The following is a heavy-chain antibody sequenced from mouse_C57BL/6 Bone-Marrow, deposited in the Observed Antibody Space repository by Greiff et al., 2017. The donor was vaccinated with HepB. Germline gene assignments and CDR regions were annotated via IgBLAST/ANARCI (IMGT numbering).Heavy chain of an antibody. D-gene: IGHD2-4*01. CDR2: ISSGGDYI. V-gene: IGHV5-9-1*02. Sequence: DVKLVESVAGLVKPGGSLKLSCAASGFTFSSYAMSWVRQTPEKRLEWVAYISSGGDYIYYADTVKGRFTISRDNARNTLYLQMSSLKSEDTAMYYCTRDWAHYDYDAWFAYWGQGTLVTVSA. CDR3: TRDWAHYDYDAWFAY. J-gene: IGHJ3*01. CDR1: GFTFSSYA.